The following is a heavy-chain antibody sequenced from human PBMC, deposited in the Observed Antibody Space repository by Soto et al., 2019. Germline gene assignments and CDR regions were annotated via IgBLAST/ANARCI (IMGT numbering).Heavy chain of an antibody. D-gene: IGHD3-10*01. CDR2: IYWDDDR. J-gene: IGHJ5*02. CDR1: GFSFSTPGVG. CDR3: VSGSFPNWFDP. Sequence: GPTLVNPTQTLTLTCTFSGFSFSTPGVGVGWIRQPPGEALEWLALIYWDDDRRYSPSLRSRLTITKDTSKNQVVLTMTNMDPVDTATYYYVSGSFPNWFDPWGRGXLVTVSS. V-gene: IGHV2-5*02.